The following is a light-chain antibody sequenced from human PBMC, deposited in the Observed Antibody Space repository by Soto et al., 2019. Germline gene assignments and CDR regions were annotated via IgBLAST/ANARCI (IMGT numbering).Light chain of an antibody. CDR1: QSVSSSY. J-gene: IGKJ4*01. Sequence: EIGLTQSPGTLSLSPGDRATLSCRASQSVSSSYLAWYRQTPGQAPRLLIYGASTRATGIPDRFSGRGSGTDFTLTISRREPENFAVYYCQQYSSSPLTFGGGTKVEIE. V-gene: IGKV3-20*01. CDR2: GAS. CDR3: QQYSSSPLT.